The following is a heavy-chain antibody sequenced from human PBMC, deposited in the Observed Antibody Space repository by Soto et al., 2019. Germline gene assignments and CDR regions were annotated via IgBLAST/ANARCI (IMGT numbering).Heavy chain of an antibody. CDR3: ARVSISALRLSKWFDP. D-gene: IGHD3-3*01. Sequence: QVQLQESGPGLVKPSQTLSLTCTVSGGSISSGNYYWSWIRQHPGKGLEWIGYIYYSGRTYYNPSLNSRVAISVDTSKNQVSLKLSSVTAADTAGYYCARVSISALRLSKWFDPWGQGTLFTVCS. J-gene: IGHJ5*02. CDR2: IYYSGRT. CDR1: GGSISSGNYY. V-gene: IGHV4-31*03.